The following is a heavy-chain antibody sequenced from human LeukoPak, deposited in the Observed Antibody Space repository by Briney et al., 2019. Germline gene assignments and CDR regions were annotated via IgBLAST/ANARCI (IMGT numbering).Heavy chain of an antibody. CDR3: AKDSGYSYAYNWFDP. CDR2: ISGSGGST. J-gene: IGHJ5*02. D-gene: IGHD5-18*01. Sequence: GGSLRLSCAASGFTSSSYAMSRVRQAPGKGLEWVSAISGSGGSTYYADSVKGRFTISRDNSKNTLYLQMNSLRAEDTAVYYCAKDSGYSYAYNWFDPWGQGTLVTVSS. CDR1: GFTSSSYA. V-gene: IGHV3-23*01.